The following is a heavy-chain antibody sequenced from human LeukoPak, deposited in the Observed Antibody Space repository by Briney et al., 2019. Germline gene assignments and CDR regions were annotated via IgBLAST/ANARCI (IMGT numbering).Heavy chain of an antibody. CDR1: RFTFSRFW. V-gene: IGHV3-7*01. D-gene: IGHD3-16*01. J-gene: IGHJ4*02. CDR3: AKDYGGGYFDY. Sequence: GESLKISCVVSRFTFSRFWTAWVRQAPGKGPEWVAQIKEDGSEKYYMDFVEGRFTISRDNAKNSLYLQMNSLRAEDTAVYYCAKDYGGGYFDYWGQGTLVTVSS. CDR2: IKEDGSEK.